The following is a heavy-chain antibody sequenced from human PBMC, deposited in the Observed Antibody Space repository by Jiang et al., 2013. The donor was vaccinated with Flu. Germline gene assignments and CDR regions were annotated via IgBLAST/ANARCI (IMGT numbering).Heavy chain of an antibody. D-gene: IGHD5-24*01. Sequence: AEVKKPGSSVKVSCKASGGTFSSYAISWVRQAPGQGLEWMGRIIPILGIANYAQKFQGRVTITADKSTSTAYMELSSLRSEDTAVYYCASEGVQRDGYNPYYYGMDVWGKGTTVTVSS. CDR2: IIPILGIA. V-gene: IGHV1-69*04. CDR1: GGTFSSYA. CDR3: ASEGVQRDGYNPYYYGMDV. J-gene: IGHJ6*04.